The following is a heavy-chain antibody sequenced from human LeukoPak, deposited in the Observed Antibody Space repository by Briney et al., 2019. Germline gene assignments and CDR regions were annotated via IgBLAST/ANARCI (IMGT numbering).Heavy chain of an antibody. V-gene: IGHV3-48*02. CDR2: ITASGTAM. Sequence: GGSLRLSCAASGFTFSSYSMNRVRQAPGKGLEWVSHITASGTAMFYADSVKGRFTISRDNAKNSLYLQMNSLRDEDTAVYYCASSESYRFDYWGQGTLVTVSS. J-gene: IGHJ4*02. CDR3: ASSESYRFDY. D-gene: IGHD1-26*01. CDR1: GFTFSSYS.